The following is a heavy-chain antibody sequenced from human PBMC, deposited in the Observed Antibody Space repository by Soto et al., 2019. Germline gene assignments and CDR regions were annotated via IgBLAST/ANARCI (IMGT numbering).Heavy chain of an antibody. Sequence: GASVKVSCKASGGNSSSYIITWVRQAPGQGLEWVGGIIPIFGTTNYAQKFQGSVTIIADKSTSTAYIELGSLASEDTAVYYCARLKTMVRGGLWYYYGMEVLGQGTTVTVS. V-gene: IGHV1-69*06. CDR1: GGNSSSYI. J-gene: IGHJ6*01. CDR2: IIPIFGTT. CDR3: ARLKTMVRGGLWYYYGMEV. D-gene: IGHD3-10*01.